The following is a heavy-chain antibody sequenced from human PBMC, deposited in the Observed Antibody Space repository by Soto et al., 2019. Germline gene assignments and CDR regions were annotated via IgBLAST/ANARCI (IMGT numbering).Heavy chain of an antibody. CDR1: GYTFTSYA. CDR2: INAGNGNT. D-gene: IGHD3-22*01. J-gene: IGHJ4*02. Sequence: ASVKVSCKASGYTFTSYAMHWVRQAPGQRLEWMGWINAGNGNTKYSQKFQGRVTITRDTSASTAYMELSSLISEDTAVYYCARPKDYDDCLDVRGQGTLVTVSS. CDR3: ARPKDYDDCLDV. V-gene: IGHV1-3*01.